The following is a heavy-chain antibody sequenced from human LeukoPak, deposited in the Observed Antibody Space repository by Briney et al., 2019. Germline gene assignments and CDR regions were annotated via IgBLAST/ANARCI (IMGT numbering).Heavy chain of an antibody. CDR2: IYPGDSDT. J-gene: IGHJ3*02. Sequence: GESLKISCKGSGYRFTSYWIGWVRQMPGKGLEWMGFIYPGDSDTRYSPSFQGQVTISADKSMSTAYLQWSSMKASDTAMYYCARRRGRYSGDAFDIWGQGTMVTVSS. CDR3: ARRRGRYSGDAFDI. D-gene: IGHD1-26*01. V-gene: IGHV5-51*01. CDR1: GYRFTSYW.